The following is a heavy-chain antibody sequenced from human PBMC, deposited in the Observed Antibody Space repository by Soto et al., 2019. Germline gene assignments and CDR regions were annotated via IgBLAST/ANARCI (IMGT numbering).Heavy chain of an antibody. Sequence: GESLKISCQASGYSFIGYWIGWVRQMPGKGLEWMGTIYPADSDTRYSPSFEGQVTISADKSITTAYMQWNSLKASDTAMYYCARKDYGGNSIDYWGRGTLVTVSS. V-gene: IGHV5-51*01. J-gene: IGHJ4*01. CDR3: ARKDYGGNSIDY. CDR2: IYPADSDT. CDR1: GYSFIGYW. D-gene: IGHD4-17*01.